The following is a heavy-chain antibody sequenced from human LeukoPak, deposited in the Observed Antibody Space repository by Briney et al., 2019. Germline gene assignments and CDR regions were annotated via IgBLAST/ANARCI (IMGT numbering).Heavy chain of an antibody. D-gene: IGHD2-2*01. CDR1: GGTFISYA. Sequence: ASVKVSCKASGGTFISYAISWVRQAPGQGLEWMGRIIPILGIANYAQKFQGRVTITADKSTSTAYMELSSLRSEDTAVYYCARWIGYCSSTSCGPELGFDPWGQGTLVTVSS. CDR2: IIPILGIA. CDR3: ARWIGYCSSTSCGPELGFDP. J-gene: IGHJ5*02. V-gene: IGHV1-69*04.